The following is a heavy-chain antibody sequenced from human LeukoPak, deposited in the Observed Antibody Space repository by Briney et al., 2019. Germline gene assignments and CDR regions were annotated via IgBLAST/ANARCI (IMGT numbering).Heavy chain of an antibody. Sequence: GGSLRLSCAASGFTFRNYGMYWVRQAPGKGLEWVAVIWYDGSRKDYADSVKGRFTISRDDSKNTVYLQMNSVTADDTAIYYCGTVPPQYYRSNYMDGWGTGTTVTVSS. CDR2: IWYDGSRK. V-gene: IGHV3-33*01. CDR1: GFTFRNYG. CDR3: GTVPPQYYRSNYMDG. D-gene: IGHD2/OR15-2a*01. J-gene: IGHJ6*03.